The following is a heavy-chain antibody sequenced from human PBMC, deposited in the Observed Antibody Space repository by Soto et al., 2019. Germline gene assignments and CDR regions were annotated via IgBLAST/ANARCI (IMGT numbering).Heavy chain of an antibody. CDR1: GFTLSSYA. CDR2: ISGSGGTT. D-gene: IGHD3-22*01. V-gene: IGHV3-23*01. Sequence: EVQLLESGGGLVQPGGSLRLSCAASGFTLSSYAMSWVRQAPGKGLEWVSAISGSGGTTYYADSVKGRFTISRDTSKNALYLHMNGLRAEDTAVYYCAKVELYYYDSSGYYSSPLFWGQGTLVTVSS. CDR3: AKVELYYYDSSGYYSSPLF. J-gene: IGHJ4*02.